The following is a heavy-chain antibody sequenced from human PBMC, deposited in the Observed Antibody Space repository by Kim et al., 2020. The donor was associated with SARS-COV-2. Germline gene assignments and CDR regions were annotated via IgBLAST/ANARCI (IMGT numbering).Heavy chain of an antibody. D-gene: IGHD3-3*01. Sequence: ASVKVSCKASGYSFTSHDIHWVRQAAGQGLEWMGWMKPDTGNTGYAQRFQGRVTVTRNPSISTAYMELSSLRSDDTAIYYCVSPRKVATIEYHDFWSGNDPFDIWGQGTMVTVSS. CDR3: VSPRKVATIEYHDFWSGNDPFDI. CDR2: MKPDTGNT. V-gene: IGHV1-8*01. J-gene: IGHJ3*02. CDR1: GYSFTSHD.